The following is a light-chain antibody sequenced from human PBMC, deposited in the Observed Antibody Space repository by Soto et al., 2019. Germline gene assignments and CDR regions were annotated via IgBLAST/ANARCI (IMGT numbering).Light chain of an antibody. Sequence: QSVLTQPPSVSGAPGQRVTISCTGSSSNIGAGYDVQWYQQLPGAAPRLLIFGNTNRPSGVPDRFSGSRSGTSASLAISGLQAEDEADYSCQSYDISLSVSVVFGGGTQVTVL. CDR2: GNT. CDR3: QSYDISLSVSVV. J-gene: IGLJ2*01. CDR1: SSNIGAGYD. V-gene: IGLV1-40*01.